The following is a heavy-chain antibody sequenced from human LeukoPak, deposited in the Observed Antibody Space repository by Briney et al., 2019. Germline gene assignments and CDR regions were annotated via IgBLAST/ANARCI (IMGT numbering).Heavy chain of an antibody. CDR3: ARAYSGCGGDCYWLDP. CDR2: ISSSGSTI. J-gene: IGHJ5*02. Sequence: GGSLRLSCAASGFTFSDYYMSWIRQAPGKGLEWVSYISSSGSTIYYADSVKGRFTISRDNAKNSLYLQMSSLRAEDTAVYYCARAYSGCGGDCYWLDPWGQGTLVTVSS. V-gene: IGHV3-11*04. D-gene: IGHD2-21*01. CDR1: GFTFSDYY.